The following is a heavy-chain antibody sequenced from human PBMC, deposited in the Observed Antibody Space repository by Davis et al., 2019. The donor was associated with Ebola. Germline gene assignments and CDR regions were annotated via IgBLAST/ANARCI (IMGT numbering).Heavy chain of an antibody. CDR2: INAGNGNT. CDR3: ARGPGI. Sequence: ASVKVSCKASGFTFTRYGIHWVRQAPGQRLEWMGWINAGNGNTRATQKFQARVTISRDTSASTAYMELNSLSSGDTAVYYCARGPGIWGQGTLVTVSS. V-gene: IGHV1-3*01. D-gene: IGHD1-26*01. CDR1: GFTFTRYG. J-gene: IGHJ4*02.